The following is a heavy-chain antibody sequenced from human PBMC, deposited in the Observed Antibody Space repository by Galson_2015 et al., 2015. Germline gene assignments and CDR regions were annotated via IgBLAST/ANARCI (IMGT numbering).Heavy chain of an antibody. CDR3: ARGSRYCSSASCYSHPAFDI. J-gene: IGHJ3*02. CDR1: GYTFTGYD. CDR2: INPNSGGT. V-gene: IGHV1-2*04. D-gene: IGHD2-2*02. Sequence: SVKVSCKASGYTFTGYDMNWVRQATGQGLEWMGWINPNSGGTNYAQKFQGWVTMTRDTSISTAYMELSRLRSDDTVVYYWARGSRYCSSASCYSHPAFDIWGQGTMVTVSS.